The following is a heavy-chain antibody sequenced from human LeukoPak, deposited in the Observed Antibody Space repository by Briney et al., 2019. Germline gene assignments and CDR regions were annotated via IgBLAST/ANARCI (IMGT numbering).Heavy chain of an antibody. D-gene: IGHD4-11*01. CDR2: INHSGST. Sequence: SETLSLTCAVYGGSFSGYYWSWIRQPPGEGLEWIGEINHSGSTNYNPSLKSRVTISVDTSKNQFSLKLSSVTAADTAVYYCARETTVTLDAFDIWGQGTMVTV. CDR3: ARETTVTLDAFDI. CDR1: GGSFSGYY. J-gene: IGHJ3*02. V-gene: IGHV4-34*01.